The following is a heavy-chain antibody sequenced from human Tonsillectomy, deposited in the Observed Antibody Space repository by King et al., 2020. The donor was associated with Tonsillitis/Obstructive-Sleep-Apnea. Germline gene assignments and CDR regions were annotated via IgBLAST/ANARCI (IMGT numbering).Heavy chain of an antibody. J-gene: IGHJ4*02. CDR2: IYWDDDK. CDR1: GFSLTTPGVS. V-gene: IGHV2-5*02. D-gene: IGHD3-3*02. CDR3: VHSPTFSTVARVDY. Sequence: TLKESGPTLVKPTQTLTLACTFSGFSLTTPGVSVGWIRQPPGKALEWLALIYWDDDKRYSPSLKTRLTITRDTSKNQVVLRMTNMGPVDTATYFWVHSPTFSTVARVDYWGQGTLVTVSS.